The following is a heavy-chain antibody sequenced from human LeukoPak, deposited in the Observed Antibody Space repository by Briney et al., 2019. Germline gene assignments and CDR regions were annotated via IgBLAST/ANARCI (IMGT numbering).Heavy chain of an antibody. D-gene: IGHD3-22*01. Sequence: PGGSLRLSCAASGFTFSSYGMHWVRQAPGKGLEWVAVISYDGSNKYYADSVKGRFTISRDNSKNTLYLQMNSLRAEDTAVYYCAMSSGYSLYYYYGMDVWGQGTTVTVSS. CDR2: ISYDGSNK. J-gene: IGHJ6*02. V-gene: IGHV3-30*03. CDR3: AMSSGYSLYYYYGMDV. CDR1: GFTFSSYG.